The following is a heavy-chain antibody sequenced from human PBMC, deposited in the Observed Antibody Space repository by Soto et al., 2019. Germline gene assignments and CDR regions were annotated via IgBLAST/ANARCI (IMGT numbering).Heavy chain of an antibody. CDR2: ISSNGGST. Sequence: GGSLRLSCAASGFTFSSYAMHWVRQAPGKGMEYVSAISSNGGSTYYANSVKGRFTISRDNSKNTLYLHMGSLRAEDMAVYYCAREYYYGSGSSLYYYYGMDVWGQGTTVTVSS. D-gene: IGHD3-10*01. CDR3: AREYYYGSGSSLYYYYGMDV. V-gene: IGHV3-64*01. J-gene: IGHJ6*02. CDR1: GFTFSSYA.